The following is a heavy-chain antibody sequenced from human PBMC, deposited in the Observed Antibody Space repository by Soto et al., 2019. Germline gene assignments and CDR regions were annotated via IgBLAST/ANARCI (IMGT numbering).Heavy chain of an antibody. V-gene: IGHV4-59*08. D-gene: IGHD2-21*01. J-gene: IGHJ6*03. CDR2: IYYSGST. CDR1: GGSISSYY. Sequence: PSETLSLTCTVSGGSISSYYWSWIRQPPGKGLEWIGYIYYSGSTNYNPSLKSRVTISVDTSKNQFSLKLSSVTAADTAVYYCARHQRGTIAYYYYYMDVWGKGTAVTVSS. CDR3: ARHQRGTIAYYYYYMDV.